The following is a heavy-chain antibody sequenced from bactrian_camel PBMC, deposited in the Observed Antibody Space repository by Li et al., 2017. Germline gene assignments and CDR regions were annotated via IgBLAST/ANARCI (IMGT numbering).Heavy chain of an antibody. CDR2: VNSGGGST. CDR1: GFSFVTNW. D-gene: IGHD6*01. Sequence: HVQLVESGGDLAQPGGSLRLSCAASGFSFVTNWMYWVRQAPGKGLEWVSVVNSGGGSTYYADSVKGRSTISRDNAKNTLYLQLNNLKSEDTAMYYCAKDFRTYGGSWNLPVMDGWGKGTQVTVS. J-gene: IGHJ7*01. V-gene: IGHV3S1*01.